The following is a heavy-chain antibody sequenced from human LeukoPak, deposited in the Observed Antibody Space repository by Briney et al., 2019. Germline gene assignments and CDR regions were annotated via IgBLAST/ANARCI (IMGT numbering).Heavy chain of an antibody. CDR3: VKDPVDY. CDR1: GFTFTNYW. Sequence: PGGSLRLSCAASGFTFTNYWMSWVRQAPGKGLEWVASIKQDASDKYYVDSVKGRFTISRDNAKNSLFLQMISLRAEDTALYYCVKDPVDYWGHGILVTVSS. V-gene: IGHV3-7*01. CDR2: IKQDASDK. J-gene: IGHJ4*03.